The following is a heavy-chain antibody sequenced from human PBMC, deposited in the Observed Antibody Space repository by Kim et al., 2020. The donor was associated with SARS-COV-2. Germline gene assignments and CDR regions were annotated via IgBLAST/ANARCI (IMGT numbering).Heavy chain of an antibody. Sequence: SETLSLTCTVSGGSISSGDYYWSWIRQPPGKGLEWIGYIYYSGSTYYNPSLKSRVTISVDTSKNQFSLKLSSVTAADTAVYYCARDSRIAARRGGDYWGQGTLVTVSS. CDR2: IYYSGST. V-gene: IGHV4-30-4*01. D-gene: IGHD6-6*01. CDR3: ARDSRIAARRGGDY. CDR1: GGSISSGDYY. J-gene: IGHJ4*02.